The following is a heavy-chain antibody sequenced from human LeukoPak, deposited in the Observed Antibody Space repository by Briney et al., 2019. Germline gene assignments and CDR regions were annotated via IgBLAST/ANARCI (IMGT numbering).Heavy chain of an antibody. D-gene: IGHD5-12*01. J-gene: IGHJ3*02. CDR1: GYTFTGYY. CDR2: INPNSGGT. CDR3: ARALRGGRAFDI. V-gene: IGHV1-2*02. Sequence: ASVKVSCKASGYTFTGYYMHWVRQAPGQGLEWMGWINPNSGGTNYAQKFQGRVTMTRNTSISTAYMELSSLRSEDTAVYYCARALRGGRAFDIWGQGTMVTVSS.